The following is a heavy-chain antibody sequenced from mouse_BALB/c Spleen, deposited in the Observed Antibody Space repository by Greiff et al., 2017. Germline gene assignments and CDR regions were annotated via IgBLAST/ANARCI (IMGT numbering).Heavy chain of an antibody. J-gene: IGHJ4*01. Sequence: DVQLVESGGGLVKPGGSLKLSCAASGFAFSSYDMSWVRQTPEKRLEWVAYISSGGGSTYYPDTVKGRFTISRDNAKNTLYLQMSSLKSEDTAMYYSARQNYYGSSYEGYYAMDYWGQGTSVTVSS. V-gene: IGHV5-12-1*01. CDR2: ISSGGGST. CDR3: ARQNYYGSSYEGYYAMDY. D-gene: IGHD1-1*01. CDR1: GFAFSSYD.